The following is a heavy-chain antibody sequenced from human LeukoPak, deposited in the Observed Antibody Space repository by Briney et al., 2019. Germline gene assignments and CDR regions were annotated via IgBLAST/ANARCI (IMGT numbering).Heavy chain of an antibody. J-gene: IGHJ5*01. D-gene: IGHD6-19*01. CDR1: GFTFSSYA. Sequence: GGSLRLSCAASGFTFSSYAMSWVRQAPGKGLEWVSAISGSGGSTYYADSVKGRFTISRDNSKNTLYLQMNSLRAEDTAVYFCAKDLRGIEFSSGWFDYWGQGTLVTVSS. CDR3: AKDLRGIEFSSGWFDY. V-gene: IGHV3-23*01. CDR2: ISGSGGST.